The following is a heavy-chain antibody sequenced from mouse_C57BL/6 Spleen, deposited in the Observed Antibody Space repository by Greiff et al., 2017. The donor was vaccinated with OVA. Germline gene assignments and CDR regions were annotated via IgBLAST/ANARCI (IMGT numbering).Heavy chain of an antibody. V-gene: IGHV1-82*01. CDR1: GYAFSSSW. Sequence: VQLQQSGPELVKPGASVKISCKASGYAFSSSWMNWVTQRPGKGLEWIGRIYPGDGDTNYNGKFKGKATLTADKSSSTAYRQLSSLTSEDSAVYFCAREGLLLRGLYVDYGGQGTTLTVAS. CDR3: AREGLLLRGLYVDY. J-gene: IGHJ2*01. D-gene: IGHD1-1*01. CDR2: IYPGDGDT.